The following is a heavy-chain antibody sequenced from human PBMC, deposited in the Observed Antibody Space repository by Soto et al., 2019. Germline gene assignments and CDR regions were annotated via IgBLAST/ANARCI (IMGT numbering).Heavy chain of an antibody. D-gene: IGHD4-17*01. Sequence: PSETLSLTCTVSGGSVNSGGYYWAWIRQHPGKGLEWIGYIYYSGSTYYNPSLKSRVTISLDTSKNQFSLRLSSVTAADTAVYYCARVIYDDESQNWFDSWGQGTQVTVFS. V-gene: IGHV4-31*03. J-gene: IGHJ5*01. CDR1: GGSVNSGGYY. CDR3: ARVIYDDESQNWFDS. CDR2: IYYSGST.